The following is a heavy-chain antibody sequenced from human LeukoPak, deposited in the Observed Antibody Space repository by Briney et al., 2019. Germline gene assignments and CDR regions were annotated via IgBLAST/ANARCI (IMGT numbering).Heavy chain of an antibody. V-gene: IGHV4-61*08. CDR1: GGSISSGGYY. J-gene: IGHJ3*02. CDR2: IYYSGST. D-gene: IGHD3-16*01. Sequence: PSETLSLTCTVSGGSISSGGYYWSWIRQHPGKGLEWIGYIYYSGSTNYNPSLKSRVTISVDTSKKQFSLKLSSATAADTAVYYCARVLDLSKRGLDAFDIWGQGTMVTVSS. CDR3: ARVLDLSKRGLDAFDI.